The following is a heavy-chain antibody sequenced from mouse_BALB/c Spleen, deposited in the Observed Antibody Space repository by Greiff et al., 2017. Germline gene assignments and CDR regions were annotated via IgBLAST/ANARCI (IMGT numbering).Heavy chain of an antibody. J-gene: IGHJ3*01. CDR2: INPSTGYT. CDR1: GYTFTSYW. CDR3: ARKGPNYYDYDTWFAY. Sequence: VQLQQSGAELAKPGASVKMSCKASGYTFTSYWMHWVKQRPGQGLEWIGYINPSTGYTEYNQKFKDKATLTADKSSSTAYMQLSSLTSEDSAVYYCARKGPNYYDYDTWFAYWGQGTLVTVSA. D-gene: IGHD2-4*01. V-gene: IGHV1-7*01.